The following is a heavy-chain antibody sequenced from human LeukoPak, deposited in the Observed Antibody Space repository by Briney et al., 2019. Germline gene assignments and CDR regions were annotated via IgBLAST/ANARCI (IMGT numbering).Heavy chain of an antibody. D-gene: IGHD6-19*01. CDR1: GFTFSSYA. Sequence: GGSLRLSCAASGFTFSSYAMHWVRQAPGKGLEWVSTITGSGDTTYYADSVKGRFTISRDNSKTSPYLQMNSLTVEDTAVYYCAKGSAVADLHFDYWGQGTLVTVSS. V-gene: IGHV3-23*01. J-gene: IGHJ4*02. CDR2: ITGSGDTT. CDR3: AKGSAVADLHFDY.